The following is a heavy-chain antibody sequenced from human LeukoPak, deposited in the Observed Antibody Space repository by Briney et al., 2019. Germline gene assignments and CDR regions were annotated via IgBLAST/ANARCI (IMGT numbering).Heavy chain of an antibody. CDR3: TRDREGTQSCFEFDI. D-gene: IGHD2-21*01. CDR2: IYNNGST. CDR1: GCSVSSYY. Sequence: GGALRLTCAASGCSVSSYYLSWLRQAPGKGLDWVGLIYNNGSTFYADSVMGRFTISRDNSKNTLFLQMNSLRAEDSAVYYCTRDREGTQSCFEFDIWGQGTLVTVSS. J-gene: IGHJ5*02. V-gene: IGHV3-66*03.